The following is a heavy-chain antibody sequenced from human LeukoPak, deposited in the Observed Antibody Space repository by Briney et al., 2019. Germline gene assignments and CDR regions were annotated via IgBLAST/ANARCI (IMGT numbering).Heavy chain of an antibody. Sequence: SVKVSCKASGGTFSSYAISWVRQAPGQGLEWMGGIIPIFGTANYAQKFQGRVTITADESTSTAYMELSSLRSEDTAVYYCARGRNIEMTTMSGGSDYWGQGTLVTVSS. D-gene: IGHD5-24*01. V-gene: IGHV1-69*13. CDR3: ARGRNIEMTTMSGGSDY. CDR2: IIPIFGTA. J-gene: IGHJ4*02. CDR1: GGTFSSYA.